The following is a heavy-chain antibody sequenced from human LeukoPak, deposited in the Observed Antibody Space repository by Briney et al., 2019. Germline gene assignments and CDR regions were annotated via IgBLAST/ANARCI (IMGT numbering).Heavy chain of an antibody. V-gene: IGHV3-53*01. CDR3: ARKAQYNGHYPLDY. D-gene: IGHD1-7*01. CDR1: GFTVSSNY. J-gene: IGHJ4*02. Sequence: GGSLRLSCAASGFTVSSNYMNWVRQAPGKGLEWVSGTSDRGDYTYYADSVKGRFTISRDSSKNTLFLQMNSLRAEDTALYFCARKAQYNGHYPLDYWGQGTLVTVSS. CDR2: SDRGDYT.